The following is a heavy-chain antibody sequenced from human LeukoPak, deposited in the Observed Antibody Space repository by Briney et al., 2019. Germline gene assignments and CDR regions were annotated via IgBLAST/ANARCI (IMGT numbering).Heavy chain of an antibody. Sequence: SETLSLTCTVSGDSISSYFWSWIRQPPGKGLEWIGYTSYSGSTNYNPSLKSRVTISVDTSKSQFSLKLSSVTAADTAVYFCARIAAPGAYYYYGMDVWGQGTTVTVSS. CDR2: TSYSGST. D-gene: IGHD6-13*01. CDR1: GDSISSYF. J-gene: IGHJ6*02. CDR3: ARIAAPGAYYYYGMDV. V-gene: IGHV4-59*08.